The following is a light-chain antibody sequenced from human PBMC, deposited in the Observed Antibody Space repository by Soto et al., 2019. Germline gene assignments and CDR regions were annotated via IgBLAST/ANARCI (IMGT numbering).Light chain of an antibody. Sequence: IQMTQSPSSLSASVGDKVTITCRAGQSVSNYVNWYQHKPGKPPNLLIYVAYSLQSGVPSRFSGSGTETNFTLTISSLQPEDVATYYRHPGSTSPTFGGVTKVEIK. J-gene: IGKJ4*01. CDR2: VAY. CDR3: HPGSTSPT. V-gene: IGKV1-39*01. CDR1: QSVSNY.